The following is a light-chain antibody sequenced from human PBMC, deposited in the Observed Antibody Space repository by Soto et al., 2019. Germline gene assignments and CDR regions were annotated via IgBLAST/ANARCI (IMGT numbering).Light chain of an antibody. CDR2: EVT. CDR3: SSFTSSSTVL. V-gene: IGLV2-14*01. J-gene: IGLJ2*01. Sequence: QSALTQPASVSGSLGQSITISCTGTSSDVGGYHYVSWYQHHPGKDPKVVIFEVTKRPSGVSSRFSGSKSGNTASLTVSGLQAEDEGDYYCSSFTSSSTVLFGGGTKLTVL. CDR1: SSDVGGYHY.